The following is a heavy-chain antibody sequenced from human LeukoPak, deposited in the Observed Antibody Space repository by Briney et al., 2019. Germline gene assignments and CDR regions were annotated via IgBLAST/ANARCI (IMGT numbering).Heavy chain of an antibody. Sequence: GGSLRLSCAASGFTFSDYYMSWIRQAPGKGLERVSYISSSGSTIYYADSVKGRFTISRDNAKNSLYLQMNSLRAEDTAVYYCARDRGYQLLTGWFDPWGQGTLVTVSS. CDR1: GFTFSDYY. CDR3: ARDRGYQLLTGWFDP. V-gene: IGHV3-11*01. CDR2: ISSSGSTI. J-gene: IGHJ5*02. D-gene: IGHD2-2*01.